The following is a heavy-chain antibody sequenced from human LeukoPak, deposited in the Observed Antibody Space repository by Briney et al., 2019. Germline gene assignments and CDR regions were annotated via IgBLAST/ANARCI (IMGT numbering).Heavy chain of an antibody. CDR2: IIPIFGTA. D-gene: IGHD3-10*01. CDR3: ARDLYYYGSGSPFGMDV. V-gene: IGHV1-69*13. Sequence: ASVKVSCKSSGGTFSSYAISWVRQAPGQGLEWIGGIIPIFGTANYAQKFQGRVTITADESTSTAYMELSSLRSEDTAVYYCARDLYYYGSGSPFGMDVWGQGTTVTVSS. J-gene: IGHJ6*02. CDR1: GGTFSSYA.